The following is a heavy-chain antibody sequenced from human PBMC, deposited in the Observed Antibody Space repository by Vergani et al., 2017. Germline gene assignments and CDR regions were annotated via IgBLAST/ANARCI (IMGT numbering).Heavy chain of an antibody. CDR1: GFALNRHA. J-gene: IGHJ4*02. V-gene: IGHV3-30-3*01. CDR2: ISFDGTNE. Sequence: QVQLVESGGGVVQPGTSLRLSCVVSGFALNRHAMYWVRQAPGKGLEWVVGISFDGTNEYYPELVKGRFTIFRDIDKNTMYLQVRSLRLEDTGVYHCVRDRGLCAGGRCYTEAWDYWGQGTPVTVSS. D-gene: IGHD2-2*02. CDR3: VRDRGLCAGGRCYTEAWDY.